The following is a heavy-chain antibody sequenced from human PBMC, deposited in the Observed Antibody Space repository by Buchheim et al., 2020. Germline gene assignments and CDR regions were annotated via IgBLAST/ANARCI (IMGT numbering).Heavy chain of an antibody. V-gene: IGHV3-33*01. CDR1: GFSFSSFG. Sequence: QVQLVESGGAVVQPGRSLRLSCAASGFSFSSFGMYWVRQAPGKGLESVALIWYDGSNEYYADSVKGRFTISRDNSKNTLYLQMNSLRVEDTAVYYCAWNPREQRDYYYYHGMDVWGQGTT. CDR2: IWYDGSNE. CDR3: AWNPREQRDYYYYHGMDV. D-gene: IGHD1-1*01. J-gene: IGHJ6*02.